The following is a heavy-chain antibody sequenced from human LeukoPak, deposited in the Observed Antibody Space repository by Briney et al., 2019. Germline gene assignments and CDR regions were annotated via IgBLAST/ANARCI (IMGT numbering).Heavy chain of an antibody. J-gene: IGHJ4*02. V-gene: IGHV3-7*01. Sequence: PGGSLRLSCAASGFTFRSYWMTWVRQAPGKGLEWVANIKKDGSEKYSKNSLYLQMNSLRAEDTAAYYCARGYFDLDYWGQGTLVTVSS. D-gene: IGHD3-9*01. CDR3: ARGYFDLDY. CDR2: IKKDGSEK. CDR1: GFTFRSYW.